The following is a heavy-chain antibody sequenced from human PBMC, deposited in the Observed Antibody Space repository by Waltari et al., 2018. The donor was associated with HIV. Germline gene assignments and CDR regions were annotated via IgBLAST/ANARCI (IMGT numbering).Heavy chain of an antibody. CDR1: DYSISSGYY. D-gene: IGHD3-9*01. J-gene: IGHJ6*02. CDR3: ARERGGYDILTGYWEVDV. V-gene: IGHV4-38-2*02. Sequence: QVQLQESGPGLVKPSETLSLTCAVSDYSISSGYYWGWIRQPPGKGLEWIGSIYHSGSTYYNPSLKSRVTIAVDTSKNQFSLMLSSVTAADTAVYYCARERGGYDILTGYWEVDVWGQGTTVTVSS. CDR2: IYHSGST.